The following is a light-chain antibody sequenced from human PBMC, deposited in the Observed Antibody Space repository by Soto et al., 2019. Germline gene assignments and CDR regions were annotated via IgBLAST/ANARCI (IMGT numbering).Light chain of an antibody. CDR3: QSFDSSLSIVV. Sequence: QSVLTQPPSVSGAPGQRVTISCTGSSTNIGANYDVHWYQQTPGAAPKLLIYANNNRPSGVPDRFSGSKSGTSASLAITGLQADDDSDYYCQSFDSSLSIVVFGGGTKLTVL. CDR2: ANN. CDR1: STNIGANYD. J-gene: IGLJ2*01. V-gene: IGLV1-40*01.